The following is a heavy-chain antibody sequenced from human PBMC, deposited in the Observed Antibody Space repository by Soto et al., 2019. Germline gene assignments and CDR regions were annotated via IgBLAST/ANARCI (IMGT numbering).Heavy chain of an antibody. J-gene: IGHJ4*02. V-gene: IGHV3-9*01. CDR3: AKGRGPRTGNAFDY. CDR2: ISWNSGII. D-gene: IGHD7-27*01. Sequence: EVQLVESGGGLVQPGRSLRLSCAASVFTFEDYAIHWVRQAPGKGLEWVTGISWNSGIIGYADFVKGRFTISRDNTKNSLYLQMNSLRTEDTALYYCAKGRGPRTGNAFDYWGQGTLFTVSS. CDR1: VFTFEDYA.